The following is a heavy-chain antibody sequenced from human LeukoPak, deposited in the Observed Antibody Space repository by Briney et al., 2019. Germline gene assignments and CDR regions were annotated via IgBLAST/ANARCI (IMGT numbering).Heavy chain of an antibody. CDR3: ARQTFGVLYFDS. Sequence: SETLSLTCTVSGGSISSGGYYWSWIRQHPGRGLEWIGYISYSGSTYYNPSLKSRVTISTDMSKNQFSLKLTSVTAADTAVYYCARQTFGVLYFDSWGQGTLTIVSS. CDR1: GGSISSGGYY. V-gene: IGHV4-31*03. D-gene: IGHD3-10*01. J-gene: IGHJ4*02. CDR2: ISYSGST.